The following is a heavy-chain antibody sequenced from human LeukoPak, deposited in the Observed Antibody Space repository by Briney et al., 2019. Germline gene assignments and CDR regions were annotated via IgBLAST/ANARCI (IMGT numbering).Heavy chain of an antibody. D-gene: IGHD5-12*01. CDR3: ARIPSPRYSGYVMYY. Sequence: PSETLSLTCTVSGGSISSSGYYWGWIRQPPGKGLEGIGSIYDSGSTYYNPSLKSRGAISVDTSKNQFSLKLSSVTAADTAVYYCARIPSPRYSGYVMYYWGQGTLVTVSS. J-gene: IGHJ4*02. V-gene: IGHV4-39*07. CDR2: IYDSGST. CDR1: GGSISSSGYY.